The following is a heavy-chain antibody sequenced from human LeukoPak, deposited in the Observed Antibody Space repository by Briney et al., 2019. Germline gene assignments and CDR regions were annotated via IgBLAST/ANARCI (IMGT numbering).Heavy chain of an antibody. D-gene: IGHD6-25*01. Sequence: SETLSLTCTVSGGSISSGDYYWSWIRQPPGKGLEWIGYIYYSGSTYYNPSLKSRVTISVDTSKNQFSLKLSSVTAADTAVYYCARGPAAGLENNWFDPWGQGTLVTVSS. V-gene: IGHV4-30-4*02. CDR1: GGSISSGDYY. CDR3: ARGPAAGLENNWFDP. CDR2: IYYSGST. J-gene: IGHJ5*02.